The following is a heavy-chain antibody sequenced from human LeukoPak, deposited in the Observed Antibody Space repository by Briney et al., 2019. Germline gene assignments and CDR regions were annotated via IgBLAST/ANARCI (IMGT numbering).Heavy chain of an antibody. V-gene: IGHV5-51*01. CDR3: ARRGRFDYYYYMDV. D-gene: IGHD2-15*01. J-gene: IGHJ6*03. CDR2: IYPADSDA. Sequence: GESLKISCQGTGYGLSSYWIGWVRQMPGKGLEWMGIIYPADSDARYSPSFQGQVTISADKSISTAYLQWSSLEASDTAIYYCARRGRFDYYYYMDVWGKGTPVTVSS. CDR1: GYGLSSYW.